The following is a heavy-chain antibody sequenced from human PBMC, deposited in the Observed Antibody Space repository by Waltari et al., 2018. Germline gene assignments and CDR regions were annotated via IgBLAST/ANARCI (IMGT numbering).Heavy chain of an antibody. CDR1: GYSFTSHS. CDR2: TDPVDSNT. D-gene: IGHD6-19*01. J-gene: IGHJ4*02. V-gene: IGHV5-51*01. Sequence: EVQLVQSGAEVKKPGESLQISCKGSGYSFTSHSIGWGRRMPGKGLEWMGTTDPVDSNTRYSPSFQGKVTISVDKSISTAYLQWSSLKASDTAMYYCARHPSIAVAVDYWGQGTLVTVSS. CDR3: ARHPSIAVAVDY.